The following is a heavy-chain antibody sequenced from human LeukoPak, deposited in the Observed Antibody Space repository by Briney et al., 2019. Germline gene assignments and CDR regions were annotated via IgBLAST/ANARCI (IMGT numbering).Heavy chain of an antibody. CDR2: IWYDGSNK. J-gene: IGHJ5*02. Sequence: GGSLRLSCAASGFTFSSYGMHWVRQAPGKGLEWVAVIWYDGSNKYYADSVKGRFTISRDNSKNTLYLQMNSLRAEDTAVYYCAPTFSSSSGLFGKFDPWGQGTLVTVSS. D-gene: IGHD6-6*01. V-gene: IGHV3-30*02. CDR3: APTFSSSSGLFGKFDP. CDR1: GFTFSSYG.